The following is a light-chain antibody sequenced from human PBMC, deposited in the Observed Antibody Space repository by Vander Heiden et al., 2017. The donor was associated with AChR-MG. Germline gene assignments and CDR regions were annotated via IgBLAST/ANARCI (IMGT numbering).Light chain of an antibody. CDR1: KLGDKY. Sequence: SYELTQPPSVSVSPGQTASITCSGDKLGDKYACWYQQKPGQSPVLVIYQDSKRPSGIPERFSGSNSGNTATLTISGTQAMDEADYYCQAWDSSTGVLGGGTKLTGL. V-gene: IGLV3-1*01. J-gene: IGLJ2*01. CDR2: QDS. CDR3: QAWDSSTGV.